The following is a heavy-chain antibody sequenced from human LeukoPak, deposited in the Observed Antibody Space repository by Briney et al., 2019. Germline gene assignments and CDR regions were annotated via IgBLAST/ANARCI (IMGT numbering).Heavy chain of an antibody. J-gene: IGHJ4*02. D-gene: IGHD3-22*01. CDR1: GFTFSSYE. CDR3: ARPRYYDSSGYLD. V-gene: IGHV3-53*01. Sequence: GGSLRLSCAASGFTFSSYEMNWVRQAPGKGLEWVSVIYSGGSTYYADSVKGRFTISRDNSKNTLYLQMDSLRAEDTAVYYCARPRYYDSSGYLDWGQGTLVTVSS. CDR2: IYSGGST.